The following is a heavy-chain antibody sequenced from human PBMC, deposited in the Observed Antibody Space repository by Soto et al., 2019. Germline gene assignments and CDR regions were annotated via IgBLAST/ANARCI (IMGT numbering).Heavy chain of an antibody. CDR3: ATTRYGSGSYYSVDRTKRNYYYYCGMDV. V-gene: IGHV3-53*01. J-gene: IGHJ6*02. Sequence: EVQLVESGGGLIQPGGSLRLSCAASGFTVSSNYMSWVRQAPGKGLEWVSVIYSGGSTYYAESVKGQFTISRDNSKNTLYLQRNSLRAEDTAVDYGATTRYGSGSYYSVDRTKRNYYYYCGMDVWGQGTTVTVSS. D-gene: IGHD3-10*01. CDR1: GFTVSSNY. CDR2: IYSGGST.